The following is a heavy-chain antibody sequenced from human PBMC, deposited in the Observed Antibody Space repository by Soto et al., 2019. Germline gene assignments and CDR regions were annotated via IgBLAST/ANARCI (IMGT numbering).Heavy chain of an antibody. J-gene: IGHJ6*03. D-gene: IGHD6-19*01. V-gene: IGHV3-48*01. CDR2: ISSSSSTI. CDR1: GFTFSSYS. Sequence: GGSLRLSCAASGFTFSSYSMNWVRQAPGKGLEWVSYISSSSSTIYYADSVKGRFTISRDNAKNSLYLQMNSLRAEDTAVYYCARDYRSGWYTSPNYYYYYMDVWGKGTTVTVSS. CDR3: ARDYRSGWYTSPNYYYYYMDV.